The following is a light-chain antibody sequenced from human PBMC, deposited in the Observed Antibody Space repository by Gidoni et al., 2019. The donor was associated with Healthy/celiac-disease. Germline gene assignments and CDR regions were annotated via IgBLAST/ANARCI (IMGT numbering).Light chain of an antibody. V-gene: IGKV3-20*01. CDR2: GAA. J-gene: IGKJ2*01. CDR1: QSVSRSY. CDR3: QQYGSSQGYT. Sequence: DIVLTQYPGTLSLSPGERATLSCRASQSVSRSYLAWYQQKPGQAPRLLIYGAASRATGIPDRFSGSGSGTDFTLTISRLEPEDFAVYYCQQYGSSQGYTCGQGTKLEIK.